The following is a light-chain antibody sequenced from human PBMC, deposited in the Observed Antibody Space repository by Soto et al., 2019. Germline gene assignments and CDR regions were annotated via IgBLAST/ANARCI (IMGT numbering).Light chain of an antibody. CDR1: QSVSSY. CDR2: DTS. V-gene: IGKV3-11*01. J-gene: IGKJ1*01. Sequence: EIVWTQSPATLSLSPGERATLSCRASQSVSSYLAWYQQKPGQAPRVLIYDTSSRATGIPARLSGSGFGTDFTLTISSIEPEDYAVYYCHQRSNWWTFGQGTKVDIK. CDR3: HQRSNWWT.